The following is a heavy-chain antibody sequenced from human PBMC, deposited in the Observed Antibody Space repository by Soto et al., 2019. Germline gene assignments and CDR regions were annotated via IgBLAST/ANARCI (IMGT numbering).Heavy chain of an antibody. D-gene: IGHD6-19*01. CDR2: ISYDGSNK. V-gene: IGHV3-30*18. CDR3: AKGWQWLVQIYYYYGMDV. CDR1: GFTFSSYG. J-gene: IGHJ6*02. Sequence: GVSLRRSCSASGFTFSSYGMHWVRQAPGKGLEWVAVISYDGSNKYYADSVTGRFPISRDNSQNTLYLQMNSLRAEDTAVYYCAKGWQWLVQIYYYYGMDVWGQGPTVTVSS.